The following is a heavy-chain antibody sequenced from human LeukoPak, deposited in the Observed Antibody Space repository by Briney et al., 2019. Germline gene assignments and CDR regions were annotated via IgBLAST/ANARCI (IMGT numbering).Heavy chain of an antibody. CDR2: ISNSGST. CDR3: GRDALVGYFSYYYMDV. D-gene: IGHD2-15*01. V-gene: IGHV4-59*11. J-gene: IGHJ6*03. CDR1: GASISSHY. Sequence: SQTLSLTCTVSGASISSHYWTWIRHSPVKGLEWIGDISNSGSTSYNPSLKSRVTISIDTSKNQFSLQLSSVTAADTAVYYCGRDALVGYFSYYYMDVWGKGTTVTVSS.